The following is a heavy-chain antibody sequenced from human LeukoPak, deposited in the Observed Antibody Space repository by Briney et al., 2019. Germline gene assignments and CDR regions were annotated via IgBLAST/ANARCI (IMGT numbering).Heavy chain of an antibody. D-gene: IGHD3-10*01. V-gene: IGHV4-39*01. J-gene: IGHJ4*02. Sequence: SETLSPTCTVSGGSISSSSYYWGWIRQPPGKGLEWIGSIYYSGSTYYNPSLKSRVTISVDTSKNQFSLKLSSVTAADTAVYYCARRWFGESPFDYWGQGTLVTVSS. CDR1: GGSISSSSYY. CDR2: IYYSGST. CDR3: ARRWFGESPFDY.